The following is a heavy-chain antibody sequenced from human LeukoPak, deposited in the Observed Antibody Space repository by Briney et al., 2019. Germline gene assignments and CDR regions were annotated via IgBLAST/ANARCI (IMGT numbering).Heavy chain of an antibody. Sequence: GGSLTLSCTVSGFTFRNYWMAWVRQAPGKGLEWVSNIRGDEGDKNSVDSVKGRFTISRDNAKKSLYLQMNSLRVEDTAVYYCARGVGGALDYWGQGTLVTVSS. J-gene: IGHJ4*02. CDR2: IRGDEGDK. CDR1: GFTFRNYW. D-gene: IGHD4-17*01. V-gene: IGHV3-7*03. CDR3: ARGVGGALDY.